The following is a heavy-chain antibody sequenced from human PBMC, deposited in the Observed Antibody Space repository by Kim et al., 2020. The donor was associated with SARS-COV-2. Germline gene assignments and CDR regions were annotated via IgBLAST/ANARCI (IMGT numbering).Heavy chain of an antibody. CDR2: VNSDGTST. J-gene: IGHJ6*03. CDR3: ARASRQVPASMYFYYYM. CDR1: GFTFSRYW. Sequence: GGSLRLSCAASGFTFSRYWMHCVRQAPGKGLVWVSRVNSDGTSTSYADSVRGRFTISRDNAMNTLYLQMNSLRAEDTAVYFCARASRQVPASMYFYYYM. V-gene: IGHV3-74*01. D-gene: IGHD2-2*01.